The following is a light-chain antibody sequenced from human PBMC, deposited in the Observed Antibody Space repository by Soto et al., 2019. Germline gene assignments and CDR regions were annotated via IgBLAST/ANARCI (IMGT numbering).Light chain of an antibody. V-gene: IGKV1-39*01. CDR1: QNIGKY. Sequence: IQMTQSPSSLSASVGDRVTITCRASQNIGKYLNWYQHRPGKAPKLLVYAASSLQSGVPSRFNGSESWTDFSLPITSLQPEDSANYYWQQSYNTPRTFGPGTKVDI. J-gene: IGKJ3*01. CDR2: AAS. CDR3: QQSYNTPRT.